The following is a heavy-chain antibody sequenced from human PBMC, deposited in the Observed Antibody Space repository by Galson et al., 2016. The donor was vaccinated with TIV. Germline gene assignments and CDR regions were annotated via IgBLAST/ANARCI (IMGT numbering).Heavy chain of an antibody. CDR3: AKCRNTAMDTYYYYYGLDV. CDR2: IIPLFGEA. V-gene: IGHV1-69*13. J-gene: IGHJ6*02. CDR1: GDTFSSFV. Sequence: SVNVSCKASGDTFSSFVISWVRQAPGQGLEWMGGIIPLFGEAHYAQKFQGRVTTSADESTSTVYMELSGLRSGDTAMYYCAKCRNTAMDTYYYYYGLDVWGQGTTVTVSS. D-gene: IGHD5-18*01.